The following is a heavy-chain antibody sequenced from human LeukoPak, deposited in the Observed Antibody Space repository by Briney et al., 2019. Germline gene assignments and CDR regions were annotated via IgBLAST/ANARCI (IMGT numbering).Heavy chain of an antibody. Sequence: SETLSLTCTVSGGSISSYYWSWIRQPPGKGLEWVGYIYYSGSTNYNPSLKSRVPISVDTSKNQFSLKLSSVTAADTAVYYCARAPDSSGWDYYYYGMDVWGQGTTVTVSS. CDR2: IYYSGST. V-gene: IGHV4-59*01. CDR3: ARAPDSSGWDYYYYGMDV. CDR1: GGSISSYY. J-gene: IGHJ6*02. D-gene: IGHD6-19*01.